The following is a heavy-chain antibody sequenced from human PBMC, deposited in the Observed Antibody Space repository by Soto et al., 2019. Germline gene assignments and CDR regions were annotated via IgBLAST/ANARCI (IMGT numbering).Heavy chain of an antibody. CDR1: GFTFSSYG. D-gene: IGHD3-10*01. V-gene: IGHV3-30*18. Sequence: QVQLVESGGCVVQPGRSLRLSCAASGFTFSSYGMHWVRQAPGKGLEWVEVISYDGSNKYYADSVKGRFTISRDNSKNTLYLQMNSLRAEDTAVYYCAKGGPMVRGPRGYFDYWGQGTLVTVSS. CDR3: AKGGPMVRGPRGYFDY. J-gene: IGHJ4*02. CDR2: ISYDGSNK.